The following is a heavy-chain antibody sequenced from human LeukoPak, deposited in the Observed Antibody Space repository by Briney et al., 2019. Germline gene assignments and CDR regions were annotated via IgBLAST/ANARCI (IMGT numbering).Heavy chain of an antibody. CDR3: ARDGDYYDSSGYYPDAFDI. D-gene: IGHD3-22*01. CDR2: ISSSSSYI. CDR1: GFTFSSHS. V-gene: IGHV3-21*01. J-gene: IGHJ3*02. Sequence: GGSLRLSCAASGFTFSSHSMNWVRQAPGKGLEWVSSISSSSSYIYYADSVKGRFTISRDNAKNSLYLQMNSLRAEDTAVYYCARDGDYYDSSGYYPDAFDIWGQGTMVTVSS.